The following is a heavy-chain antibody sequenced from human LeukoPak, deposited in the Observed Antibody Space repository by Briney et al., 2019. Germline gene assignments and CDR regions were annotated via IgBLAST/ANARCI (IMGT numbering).Heavy chain of an antibody. Sequence: PGGSLRLSCAASGFTFSTYNMNWVRQAPGKGLEWVSSITSSSSYTFYADSVKGRFTISRDNAKSSLYLQMNSLRAEDTAIYYCAKPSIIVATIPVPVDWGQGTLVTVSS. CDR3: AKPSIIVATIPVPVD. D-gene: IGHD5-12*01. CDR1: GFTFSTYN. CDR2: ITSSSSYT. V-gene: IGHV3-21*01. J-gene: IGHJ4*02.